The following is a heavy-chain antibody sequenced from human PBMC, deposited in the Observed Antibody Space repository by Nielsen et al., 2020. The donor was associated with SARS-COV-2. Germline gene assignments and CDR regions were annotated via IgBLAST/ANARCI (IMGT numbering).Heavy chain of an antibody. J-gene: IGHJ4*02. CDR2: FDPEDGET. Sequence: ASVKVSCKVSGYTLTELSMHWVRQAPGKGLEWMGGFDPEDGETIYAQKFQGRVTMTEDTSTDTAYMELSSLRSEDTAVYYCATGRDYYYDSSGFMDYWGQGTLVTVSS. V-gene: IGHV1-24*01. CDR1: GYTLTELS. D-gene: IGHD3-22*01. CDR3: ATGRDYYYDSSGFMDY.